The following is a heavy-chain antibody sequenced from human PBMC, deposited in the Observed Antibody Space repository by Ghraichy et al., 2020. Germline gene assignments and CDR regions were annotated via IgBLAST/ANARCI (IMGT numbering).Heavy chain of an antibody. J-gene: IGHJ4*02. V-gene: IGHV5-51*01. CDR2: IYPGDSDT. Sequence: GESLNISCKGSGYRFTSYWIGWVRQMPGKGLEWMGIIYPGDSDTKYSPSFQGQVTISADKSISTAYLQGSSLKASDTAMYYCARDNYFDYWGQGTLVTVSS. CDR3: ARDNYFDY. CDR1: GYRFTSYW.